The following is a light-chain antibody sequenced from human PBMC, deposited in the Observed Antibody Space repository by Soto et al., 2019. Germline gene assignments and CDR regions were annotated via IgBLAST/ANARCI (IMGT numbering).Light chain of an antibody. CDR1: QEISHF. CDR3: QNYDKESPST. V-gene: IGKV1-27*01. Sequence: DIHMTQSPSSLSASFGDAVTFTSRASQEISHFLAWYQQRPGKVPKLLIYGASILQSGVPSRFSGSGSGTDFTLTISSLQPEDVATYYCQNYDKESPSTFGQGTKVDIK. J-gene: IGKJ1*01. CDR2: GAS.